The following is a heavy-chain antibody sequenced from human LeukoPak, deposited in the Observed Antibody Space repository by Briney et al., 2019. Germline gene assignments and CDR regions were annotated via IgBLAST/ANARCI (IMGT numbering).Heavy chain of an antibody. CDR2: TSGSGGSR. D-gene: IGHD3-22*01. CDR3: ARVFYYDGTEYYYSAFDI. J-gene: IGHJ3*02. Sequence: PGGSLRLSCAASGFTFSSYAMSWVRQAPGKGLEWVSATSGSGGSRYYADSVKGRFTISRDNPKNALYLEMNSLRAEDTAVYYCARVFYYDGTEYYYSAFDIWGQGTMVTVSS. V-gene: IGHV3-23*01. CDR1: GFTFSSYA.